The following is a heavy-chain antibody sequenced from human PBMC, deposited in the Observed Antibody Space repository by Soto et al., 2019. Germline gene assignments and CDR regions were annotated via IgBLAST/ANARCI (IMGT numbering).Heavy chain of an antibody. J-gene: IGHJ5*02. D-gene: IGHD2-2*03. Sequence: GESLKISCKGSGYSFTSYWIGWVRQMPEKGLEWMGIIYPGDSDTRYSPSFQGQVTISADKSISTAYLQWSSLKASDTAMYYCARSVGIVVVPAAMRKYNWFDPWGQGTLVTVSS. CDR3: ARSVGIVVVPAAMRKYNWFDP. CDR1: GYSFTSYW. V-gene: IGHV5-51*01. CDR2: IYPGDSDT.